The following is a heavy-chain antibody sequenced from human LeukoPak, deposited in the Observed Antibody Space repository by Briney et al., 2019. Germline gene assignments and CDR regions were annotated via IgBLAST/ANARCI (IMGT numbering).Heavy chain of an antibody. CDR2: IIPIFGTA. CDR1: GDTFSSYA. V-gene: IGHV1-69*13. Sequence: ASVKVSCKASGDTFSSYAISWVRQAPGQGLEWMGGIIPIFGTANYAQKFQGRVTITADESTSTAYMELSSLRSEDTAVYYSARTRSDSELLWFGELIFNAFDIWGQGTMVTVSS. D-gene: IGHD3-10*01. CDR3: ARTRSDSELLWFGELIFNAFDI. J-gene: IGHJ3*02.